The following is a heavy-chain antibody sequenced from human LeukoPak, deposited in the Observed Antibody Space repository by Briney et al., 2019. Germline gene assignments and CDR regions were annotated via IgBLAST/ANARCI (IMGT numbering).Heavy chain of an antibody. J-gene: IGHJ3*02. V-gene: IGHV3-30*04. CDR3: AREKVYYYGSGIPGSGAFDI. Sequence: GGSLRLSCAASGFTFSSYAMHWVRQAPGKGLEWVAVISYDGSNKYYADSVKGRFTISRDNSKNTLYLQMNSLRAEDTAVYYCAREKVYYYGSGIPGSGAFDIWGQGTTVTVSS. CDR1: GFTFSSYA. D-gene: IGHD3-10*01. CDR2: ISYDGSNK.